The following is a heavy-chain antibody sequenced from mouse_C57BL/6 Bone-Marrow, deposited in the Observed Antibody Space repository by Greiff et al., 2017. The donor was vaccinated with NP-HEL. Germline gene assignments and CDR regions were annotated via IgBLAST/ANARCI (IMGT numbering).Heavy chain of an antibody. CDR2: IWSGGST. Sequence: VKLLESGPGLVQPSQSLSITCTVSGFSLTSYGVHWVRQSPGKGLEWLGVIWSGGSTDYNAAFISRLSISKDNSKSQVFFKMNSLQADDTAIYYCARNSYYYGSSLAWFAYWGQGTLVTVSA. V-gene: IGHV2-2*01. CDR1: GFSLTSYG. CDR3: ARNSYYYGSSLAWFAY. J-gene: IGHJ3*01. D-gene: IGHD1-1*01.